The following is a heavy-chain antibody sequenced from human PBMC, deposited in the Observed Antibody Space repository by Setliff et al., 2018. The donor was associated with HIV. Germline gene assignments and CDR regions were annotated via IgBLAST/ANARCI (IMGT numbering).Heavy chain of an antibody. CDR2: INPNSGGT. CDR3: ARGRYYYDSSGYYPLDY. CDR1: GYTFTGYY. Sequence: AASVKVSCKASGYTFTGYYMHWVRQAPGQGLEWMGWINPNSGGTNYAQKFQGWVTMTRDTSISTAYMELSRLRSDDTAVYYCARGRYYYDSSGYYPLDYWGQGTLVTVSS. V-gene: IGHV1-2*04. J-gene: IGHJ4*02. D-gene: IGHD3-22*01.